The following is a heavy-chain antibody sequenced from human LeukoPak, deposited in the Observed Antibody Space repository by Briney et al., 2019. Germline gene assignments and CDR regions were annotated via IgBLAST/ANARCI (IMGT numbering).Heavy chain of an antibody. CDR3: ARGGELTTKFDY. V-gene: IGHV3-21*01. J-gene: IGHJ4*02. Sequence: PGGSLRLSCAASGFTFNSYSMNWVRQTPGKGLEWVSSISSSSGYINYADSVKGRFTVSRDNAKNSLYLQMNSLRAEDMAVYYCARGGELTTKFDYWGQGILVTVSS. D-gene: IGHD1-26*01. CDR2: ISSSSGYI. CDR1: GFTFNSYS.